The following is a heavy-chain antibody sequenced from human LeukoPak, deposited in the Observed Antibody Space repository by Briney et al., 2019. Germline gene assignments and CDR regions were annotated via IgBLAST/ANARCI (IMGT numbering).Heavy chain of an antibody. J-gene: IGHJ5*02. CDR1: GYTFTGYY. V-gene: IGHV1-2*02. Sequence: ASVKVSCKASGYTFTGYYVHWVRQAPGQGLEWMGWINPKSGGTNYAQKFQGRVTMTRDTSISTAYMDLSSLKSDDTAVYYCARPSSSSWYGFDPWGRGTLVTVSS. CDR2: INPKSGGT. CDR3: ARPSSSSWYGFDP. D-gene: IGHD6-13*01.